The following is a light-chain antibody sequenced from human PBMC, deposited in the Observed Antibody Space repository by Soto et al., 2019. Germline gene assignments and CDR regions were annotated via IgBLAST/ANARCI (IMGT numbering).Light chain of an antibody. J-gene: IGKJ5*01. V-gene: IGKV3-20*01. CDR1: LSVSSSF. CDR3: QQYGSSPLIS. Sequence: EIVLTQSPGTLSLSPGERATLSCRATLSVSSSFLAWYQQKPGQAPRLLIYGASSRATGIPDRFSGSGSGRDFTLTISGLEPEDFAVYYCQQYGSSPLISFGQGTRLEIK. CDR2: GAS.